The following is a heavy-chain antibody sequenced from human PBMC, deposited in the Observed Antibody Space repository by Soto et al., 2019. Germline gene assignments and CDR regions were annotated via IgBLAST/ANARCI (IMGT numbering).Heavy chain of an antibody. V-gene: IGHV1-18*01. CDR3: AHIAKAPYYYYYMDV. Sequence: GASVKVSCKASGYTFTSYGISWVRQAPGQGLEWMGCISAYNGNTNYAQKLQGRVTMTTDTSTSTAYMELGSLRSDDTAVYYCAHIAKAPYYYYYMDVWGKGTTVTVSS. D-gene: IGHD6-13*01. CDR2: ISAYNGNT. J-gene: IGHJ6*03. CDR1: GYTFTSYG.